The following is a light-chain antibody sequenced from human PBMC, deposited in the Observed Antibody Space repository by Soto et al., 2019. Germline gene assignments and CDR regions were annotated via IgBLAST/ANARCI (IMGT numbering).Light chain of an antibody. CDR3: NSYTITSARV. Sequence: QSVLTQPASVSGSPEQSITISCTGTRTDVGAYNFVSWYQHHPGKAPKLVIYEVSKRPSGVSNRFSGSKTGNTATLTISGLQAEDEADYYCNSYTITSARVFGSGTKLTVL. J-gene: IGLJ1*01. V-gene: IGLV2-14*01. CDR1: RTDVGAYNF. CDR2: EVS.